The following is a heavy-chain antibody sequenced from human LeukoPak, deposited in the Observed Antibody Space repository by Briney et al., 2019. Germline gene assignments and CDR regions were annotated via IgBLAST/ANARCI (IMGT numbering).Heavy chain of an antibody. CDR1: GFTFSSYS. D-gene: IGHD2-15*01. CDR2: ISSSSRYI. Sequence: PGGSLRLSCAASGFTFSSYSMNWVRQAPGKGLEWVSSISSSSRYIYYADSVKGQFTISRDNAKNSLYLQMNSLRAEDTAVYYCARQYCSGGSCYVDAFDIWGQGTMVTVSS. CDR3: ARQYCSGGSCYVDAFDI. V-gene: IGHV3-21*01. J-gene: IGHJ3*02.